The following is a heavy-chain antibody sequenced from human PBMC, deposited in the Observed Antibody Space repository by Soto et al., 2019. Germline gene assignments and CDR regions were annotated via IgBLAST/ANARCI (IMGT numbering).Heavy chain of an antibody. J-gene: IGHJ6*03. D-gene: IGHD3-10*01. CDR1: GFTFSSYA. CDR2: ISGSGGST. CDR3: AKEDLVLTMVRGVPRDYYYMDV. V-gene: IGHV3-23*01. Sequence: GGSLRLSCAASGFTFSSYAMSWVRQAPGKGLEWVSAISGSGGSTYYADSVKGRFTISRDNSKNTLYLQMNSLRAEDTAVYYCAKEDLVLTMVRGVPRDYYYMDVWGKGTTVTVSS.